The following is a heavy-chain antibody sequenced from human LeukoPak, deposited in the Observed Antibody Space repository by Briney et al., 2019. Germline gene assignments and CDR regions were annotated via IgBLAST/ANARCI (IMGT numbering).Heavy chain of an antibody. D-gene: IGHD3-10*01. CDR1: GFTFSSYA. V-gene: IGHV3-21*01. CDR3: ARDATMVPLYYYYYMDV. CDR2: INSSSGYI. J-gene: IGHJ6*03. Sequence: SGGSLRLSCAASGFTFSSYAMSWVRQAPGKGLEWVSSINSSSGYIYYADSVKGRFTISRDNAKNSLYLQMNSLRAEDTAVYYCARDATMVPLYYYYYMDVWGKGTTVTVSS.